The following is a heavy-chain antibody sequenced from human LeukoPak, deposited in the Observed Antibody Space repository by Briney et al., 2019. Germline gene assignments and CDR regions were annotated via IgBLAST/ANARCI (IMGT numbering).Heavy chain of an antibody. CDR2: ISSSRSYI. V-gene: IGHV3-21*01. CDR3: ARGYYGSGSLFDY. D-gene: IGHD3-10*01. Sequence: GGSLRLSCAASGFTFSSYSMNWVRQAPGKGLEWVSSISSSRSYIYYADSVKGRFTISRDNAKNSLYLQMNSLRAEDTAVYYCARGYYGSGSLFDYWGQGTLVTVSS. J-gene: IGHJ4*02. CDR1: GFTFSSYS.